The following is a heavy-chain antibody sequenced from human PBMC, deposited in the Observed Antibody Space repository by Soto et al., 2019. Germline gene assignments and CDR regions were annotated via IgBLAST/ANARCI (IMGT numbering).Heavy chain of an antibody. CDR2: SYYSGST. D-gene: IGHD3-22*01. V-gene: IGHV4-31*03. CDR1: GGSINSGDYY. J-gene: IGHJ4*02. Sequence: QVQLQESGPGLVKPSQTLSLTCTVSGGSINSGDYYWSWIRHHPGKGLEWIGCSYYSGSTYYNPSLKSRVTISIAMSKNQFSLKLSSVTAADTAVYYCARAHDSSGYYYGAVDYWGQGTLVTVSS. CDR3: ARAHDSSGYYYGAVDY.